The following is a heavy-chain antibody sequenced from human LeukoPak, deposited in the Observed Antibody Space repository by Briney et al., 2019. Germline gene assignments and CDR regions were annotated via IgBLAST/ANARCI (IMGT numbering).Heavy chain of an antibody. CDR1: GFTFRDYT. Sequence: GGSLRLSCAASGFTFRDYTMNWVRQTPGKGLEWVSAINKGGSYMTYADSVKGRFTVSRDNAKNSLFLQMNNLRVEDTAVYFCAREVLIVIEPAANTIDYWGQGTRVTVSS. D-gene: IGHD2-2*01. V-gene: IGHV3-21*01. J-gene: IGHJ4*02. CDR3: AREVLIVIEPAANTIDY. CDR2: INKGGSYM.